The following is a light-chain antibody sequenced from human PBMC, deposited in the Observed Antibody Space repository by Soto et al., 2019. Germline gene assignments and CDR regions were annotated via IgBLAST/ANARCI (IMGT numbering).Light chain of an antibody. CDR3: QQYNNWPRT. CDR1: QSVSSN. V-gene: IGKV3-15*01. J-gene: IGKJ1*01. CDR2: GAT. Sequence: EIVLTQSPVTLSLSPGERATLSCRASQSVSSNLAWYQQKPGQAPRLLIHGATTRATGIPARFSGSGSGTESTLTISSLQSEDFAVYYCQQYNNWPRTFGQGTKVDIK.